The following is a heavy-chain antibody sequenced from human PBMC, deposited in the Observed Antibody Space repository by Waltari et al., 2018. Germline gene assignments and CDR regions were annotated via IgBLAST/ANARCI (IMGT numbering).Heavy chain of an antibody. CDR3: ARDQATDYGMDV. CDR2: INPSGGST. D-gene: IGHD5-12*01. J-gene: IGHJ6*02. CDR1: GYTFTSYY. V-gene: IGHV1-46*03. Sequence: QVQLVQSGAEVKKPGASVKVSCKASGYTFTSYYMHWVRQAPGQGLEWMGIINPSGGSTSYAQKFQGRVTMTRDTSTSTVYMELSSLRSEDTAVYYSARDQATDYGMDVWGQGTTVTVSS.